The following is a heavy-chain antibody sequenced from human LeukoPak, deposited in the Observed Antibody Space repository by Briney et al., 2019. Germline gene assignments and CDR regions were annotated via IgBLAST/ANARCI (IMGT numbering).Heavy chain of an antibody. CDR2: IYYSGST. CDR1: GGSISSYY. D-gene: IGHD3-3*01. J-gene: IGHJ6*02. Sequence: SETLSLTCTVSGGSISSYYWSRLRQPPGKGLEWVGYIYYSGSTNYNPSLKSRVTMSVDTSKNQFSLKLSSVTAADTAVYYCARDPGDYDSLTYYYYGMDVWGQGTTVTVSS. CDR3: ARDPGDYDSLTYYYYGMDV. V-gene: IGHV4-59*12.